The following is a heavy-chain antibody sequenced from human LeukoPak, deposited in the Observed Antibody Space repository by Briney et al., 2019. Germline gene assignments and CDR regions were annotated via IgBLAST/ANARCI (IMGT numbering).Heavy chain of an antibody. D-gene: IGHD3-10*01. Sequence: QTGGSLRLSCAASGFTFSSYGMHWVRQAPGKGLEWVAVISYDGSNKYYADSVKGRFSISRDNSKNTLYLQMNSLRAEDTAVYYCAKDGITMVRGIPLTYYFDYWGQGTLVTVSS. CDR2: ISYDGSNK. V-gene: IGHV3-30*18. CDR3: AKDGITMVRGIPLTYYFDY. CDR1: GFTFSSYG. J-gene: IGHJ4*02.